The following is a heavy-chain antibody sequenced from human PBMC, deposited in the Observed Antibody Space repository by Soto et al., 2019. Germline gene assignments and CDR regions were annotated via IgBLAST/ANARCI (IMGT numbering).Heavy chain of an antibody. CDR1: GYTFTSYY. V-gene: IGHV1-46*01. CDR2: INPSGGST. Sequence: ASVKVSCKASGYTFTSYYMHWVRQAPGQGLEWMGIINPSGGSTSYAQKFQGRVTMTRDTSTSTVYMELSSLRSEDTAVYYCARLYYYDSSGEVYGMDVWGQGTLVTVSS. CDR3: ARLYYYDSSGEVYGMDV. D-gene: IGHD3-22*01. J-gene: IGHJ6*02.